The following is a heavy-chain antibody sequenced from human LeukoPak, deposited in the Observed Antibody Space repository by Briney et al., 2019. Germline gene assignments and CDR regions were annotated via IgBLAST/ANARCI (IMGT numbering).Heavy chain of an antibody. Sequence: PSETLSLTRSVSCLSIITYYWSSVRHPPGKGLEWIGSIYYTGSTNYNPSLKSRVTISVDTSKNQFSLNLSSVTAADTAVYYCARVQSGGYDLFDCWGQGTLVTVSS. D-gene: IGHD5-12*01. CDR3: ARVQSGGYDLFDC. CDR2: IYYTGST. J-gene: IGHJ4*02. CDR1: CLSIITYY. V-gene: IGHV4-59*01.